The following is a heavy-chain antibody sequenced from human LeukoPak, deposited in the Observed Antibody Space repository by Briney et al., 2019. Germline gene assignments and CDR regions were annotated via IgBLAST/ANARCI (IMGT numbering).Heavy chain of an antibody. Sequence: GASVKVSCKASGGTFSSYAISWVRQAPGQGLEWMGGIIPIFGTANYAQKFQGRVTITADKSTSTAYMELSSLRSEDTAVYYCAGDYGGNLPFDYWGQGTLVTVSS. J-gene: IGHJ4*02. CDR1: GGTFSSYA. CDR2: IIPIFGTA. V-gene: IGHV1-69*06. D-gene: IGHD4-23*01. CDR3: AGDYGGNLPFDY.